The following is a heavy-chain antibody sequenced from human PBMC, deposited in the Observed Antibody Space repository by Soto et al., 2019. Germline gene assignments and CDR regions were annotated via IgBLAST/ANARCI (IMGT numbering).Heavy chain of an antibody. CDR2: TYYRSKWNS. J-gene: IGHJ4*02. CDR3: ARDEGGP. V-gene: IGHV6-1*01. Sequence: SQTLSLTCAISGGSVSSNSPAWSWIRQSPSRGLEWLGRTYYRSKWNSNYAVSVKGRVTINPDTSKNQFSLQLNSVTPEDTAVYYCARDEGGPWGQGTLVTVSS. CDR1: GGSVSSNSPA.